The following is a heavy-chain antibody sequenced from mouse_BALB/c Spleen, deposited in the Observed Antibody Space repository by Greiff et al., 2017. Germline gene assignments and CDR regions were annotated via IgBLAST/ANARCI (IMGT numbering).Heavy chain of an antibody. D-gene: IGHD1-1*01. V-gene: IGHV1-39*01. Sequence: EVKLVESGPELEKPGASVKISCKASGYSFTGYNMNWVKQSNGKSLEWIGNIDPYYGGTSYNQKFKGKATLTVDKSSSTAYMQLKSLTSEDSAVYYCARLYGSSSYWYFDVWGAGTTVTVSS. CDR1: GYSFTGYN. J-gene: IGHJ1*01. CDR3: ARLYGSSSYWYFDV. CDR2: IDPYYGGT.